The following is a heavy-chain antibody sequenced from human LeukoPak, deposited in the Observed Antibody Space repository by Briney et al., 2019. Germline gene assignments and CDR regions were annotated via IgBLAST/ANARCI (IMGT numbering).Heavy chain of an antibody. V-gene: IGHV1-8*01. CDR3: AIGIVVVPAARHNWFDP. CDR2: MNPNSGNT. D-gene: IGHD2-2*01. CDR1: GYTFTSYD. J-gene: IGHJ5*02. Sequence: ASVKVSCKASGYTFTSYDINWVRQAPGQGLKWMGWMNPNSGNTGYAQKFQGRVTMTRNTSISTAYMELSSLRSEDTAVYYCAIGIVVVPAARHNWFDPWGQGTLVTVSS.